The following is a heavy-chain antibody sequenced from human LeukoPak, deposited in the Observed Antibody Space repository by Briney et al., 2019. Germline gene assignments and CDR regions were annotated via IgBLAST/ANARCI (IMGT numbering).Heavy chain of an antibody. CDR2: ISGSGDNT. CDR3: AKDRDIVVVVAATPFDY. V-gene: IGHV3-23*01. D-gene: IGHD2-15*01. Sequence: PGGSLRLSCAASGFTFSSYAMSWVRQAPGKGLEWVSGISGSGDNTYYADSVKGRFTISRDNSKNTLYLQMNSLRAEDTAVYYCAKDRDIVVVVAATPFDYWGQGTLVTVSS. CDR1: GFTFSSYA. J-gene: IGHJ4*02.